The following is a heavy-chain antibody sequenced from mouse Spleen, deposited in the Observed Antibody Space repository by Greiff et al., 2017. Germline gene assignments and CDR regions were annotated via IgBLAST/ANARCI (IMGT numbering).Heavy chain of an antibody. CDR2: INPSTGYT. D-gene: IGHD1-1*01. CDR1: GYTFTSYW. CDR3: ARHYYGSSSWWYFDV. J-gene: IGHJ1*01. Sequence: QVQLQQSGAELAKPGASVKMSCKASGYTFTSYWMHWVKQRPGQGLEWIGYINPSTGYTEYNQKFKDKATLTADKSSSTAYMQLSSLTSEDSAVYYCARHYYGSSSWWYFDVWGAGTTVTVSS. V-gene: IGHV1-7*01.